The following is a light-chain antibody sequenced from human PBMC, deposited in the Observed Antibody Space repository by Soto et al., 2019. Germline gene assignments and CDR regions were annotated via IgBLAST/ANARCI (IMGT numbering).Light chain of an antibody. J-gene: IGKJ5*01. CDR1: QSVSSSY. CDR2: GAS. V-gene: IGKV3-20*01. CDR3: QQYRSSPIT. Sequence: EIVLTQSPGTLSFSPGERATLSCRASQSVSSSYLAWYQQKPGQAPRLLIYGASSRATGIPDRFSGGGSGTDFSLTSSSLDPEDFAVYYCQQYRSSPITFGQGTRLEIK.